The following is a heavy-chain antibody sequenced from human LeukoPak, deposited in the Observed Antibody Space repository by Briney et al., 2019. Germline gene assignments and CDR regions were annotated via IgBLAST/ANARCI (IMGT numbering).Heavy chain of an antibody. D-gene: IGHD4-23*01. Sequence: GGSLRLSCAASGFTVSSNYMSWVRQAPGKGLEWVSVIYSGGSTYYADSVKGRFTISRDNSKNTLYLQMGSLRAEDMAVYYCARGRGEHDYGGNESFDYWGQGTLVTVSS. CDR3: ARGRGEHDYGGNESFDY. CDR2: IYSGGST. J-gene: IGHJ4*02. V-gene: IGHV3-53*05. CDR1: GFTVSSNY.